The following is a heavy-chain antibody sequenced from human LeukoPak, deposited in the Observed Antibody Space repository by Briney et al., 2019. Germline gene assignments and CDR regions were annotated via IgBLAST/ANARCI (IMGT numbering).Heavy chain of an antibody. J-gene: IGHJ5*02. CDR1: GGSISSYY. D-gene: IGHD3-22*01. Sequence: SETLSLTCTVSGGSISSYYWSWIRQPPGKGLEWIGYIYYSGNTNYNPSLKSRVTISVDPSKNQFSLKLSSVTAADTAVYYCASSGDPYSYYYDRSGYLPWGQGTLVTVSS. V-gene: IGHV4-59*01. CDR2: IYYSGNT. CDR3: ASSGDPYSYYYDRSGYLP.